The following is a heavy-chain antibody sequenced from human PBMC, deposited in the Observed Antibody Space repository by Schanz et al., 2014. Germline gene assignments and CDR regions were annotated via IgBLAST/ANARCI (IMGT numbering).Heavy chain of an antibody. Sequence: EVQLVESGGGLVQPGGSLRLSCAASGFTFGNFFMSWVRQAPGKGLEWVANIKQDGIEKYYVDSVKGRFTISRDNAKNSSSLQMTSFTAADTAVYYCARDKGGYYPFDYWGRGTLVTVSS. J-gene: IGHJ4*02. D-gene: IGHD3-3*01. CDR1: GFTFGNFF. V-gene: IGHV3-7*01. CDR3: ARDKGGYYPFDY. CDR2: IKQDGIEK.